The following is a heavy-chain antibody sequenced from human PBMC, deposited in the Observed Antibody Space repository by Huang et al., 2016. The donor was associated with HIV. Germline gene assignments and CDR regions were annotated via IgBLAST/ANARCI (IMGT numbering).Heavy chain of an antibody. CDR2: MNPKSGNV. V-gene: IGHV1-8*01. J-gene: IGHJ3*01. Sequence: QIQLAQSGAEVKKPGASVKVSCKASGYTFTNYDINWVRQASGQGLEGMGWMNPKSGNVGYTKKFQGRVAILRNSSINTSYVEVTSLTSEDTAVYYCARGFGINYNHEAFDVWGQGTMVTVSS. CDR1: GYTFTNYD. D-gene: IGHD3-10*01. CDR3: ARGFGINYNHEAFDV.